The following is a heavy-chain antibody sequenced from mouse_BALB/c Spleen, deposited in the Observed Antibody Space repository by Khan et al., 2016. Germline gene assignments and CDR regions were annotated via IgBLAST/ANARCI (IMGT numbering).Heavy chain of an antibody. CDR3: ARRAI. V-gene: IGHV5-6-3*01. D-gene: IGHD3-1*01. CDR2: IDSNGGST. Sequence: EVELVESGGGIVQPGGSLKRSCAASSFTISSYGMSSVRQTPDKRLELVATIDSNGGSTDYPDSVKRRSTISGDNAKNALYLQMRSLKSEDTAMYYCARRAIWGQGTTLTVSS. J-gene: IGHJ2*01. CDR1: SFTISSYG.